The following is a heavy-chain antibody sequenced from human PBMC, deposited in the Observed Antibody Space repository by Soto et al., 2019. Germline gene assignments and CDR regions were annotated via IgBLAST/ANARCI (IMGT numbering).Heavy chain of an antibody. J-gene: IGHJ5*02. CDR2: ISGSGGST. V-gene: IGHV3-23*01. CDR1: RVSFSSCA. Sequence: VGLLRVACAAARVSFSSCAMSWYHQAPGKGLEWVSAISGSGGSTYYADSVKGRFTISRDNSKNTLYLQMNSLRAEDTAVYYCAKDLAAAADAWFDPWGQGTLVTVSS. CDR3: AKDLAAAADAWFDP. D-gene: IGHD6-13*01.